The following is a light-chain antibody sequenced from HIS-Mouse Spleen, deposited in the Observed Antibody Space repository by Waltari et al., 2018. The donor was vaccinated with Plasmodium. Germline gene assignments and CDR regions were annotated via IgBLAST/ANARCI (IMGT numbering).Light chain of an antibody. Sequence: QSALTPPASVPGSRGKALHISCSGPRRDVGCFLLPSWYQQHPGQAPTLMIYEGSKRPSGVPNRFSGSKSGTTASLTISGLQAEDEADYYCCSYAGSSTFVVFGGGTKLTVL. CDR1: RRDVGCFLL. CDR2: EGS. V-gene: IGLV2-23*03. J-gene: IGLJ2*01. CDR3: CSYAGSSTFVV.